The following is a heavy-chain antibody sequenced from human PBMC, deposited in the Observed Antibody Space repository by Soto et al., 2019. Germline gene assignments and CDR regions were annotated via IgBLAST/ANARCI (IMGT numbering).Heavy chain of an antibody. V-gene: IGHV3-23*01. CDR3: VRTIVGATKGGWFDP. CDR2: FSGRDATT. Sequence: EVQLSESGGGLVQPGGSLRLSCAASGFTFRSYTMSWVRQAPGKGLEWVSSFSGRDATTYYADSVKGRFTISRDNSKNTPYLQMNSLRAEDTALYFCVRTIVGATKGGWFDPWGQGALVTVSS. D-gene: IGHD1-26*01. CDR1: GFTFRSYT. J-gene: IGHJ5*02.